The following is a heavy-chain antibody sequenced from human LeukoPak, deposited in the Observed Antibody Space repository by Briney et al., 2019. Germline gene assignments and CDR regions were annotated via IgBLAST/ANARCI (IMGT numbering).Heavy chain of an antibody. Sequence: PSETLSLTCTVSTGSIRSVDYHWAWIRQPPGKGLEWIGRVYYTGETYNSTSLKNRVTISVDASKNQFSLKLSSVTAADTAVYYCARGVRGVGALDAFDIWGQGTMVTVSS. CDR3: ARGVRGVGALDAFDI. V-gene: IGHV4-39*07. CDR2: VYYTGET. D-gene: IGHD3-10*01. CDR1: TGSIRSVDYH. J-gene: IGHJ3*02.